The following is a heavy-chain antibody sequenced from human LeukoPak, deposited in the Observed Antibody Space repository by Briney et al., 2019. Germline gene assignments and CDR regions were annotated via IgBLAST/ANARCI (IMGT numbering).Heavy chain of an antibody. CDR2: MNPNSGNT. Sequence: EASVKVSCKASGYTFTSYDINWVRQATGQGLEWMGWMNPNSGNTGYAQKFQGRVTMTRNTSISTAYMELSSLRSEDTAVYYCARGYYYDSSGYRPGFDYWGQGTLVIVSS. CDR1: GYTFTSYD. J-gene: IGHJ4*02. CDR3: ARGYYYDSSGYRPGFDY. V-gene: IGHV1-8*01. D-gene: IGHD3-22*01.